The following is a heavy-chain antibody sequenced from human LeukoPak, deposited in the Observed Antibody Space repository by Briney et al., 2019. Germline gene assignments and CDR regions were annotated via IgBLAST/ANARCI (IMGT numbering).Heavy chain of an antibody. V-gene: IGHV3-23*01. CDR3: AKSGGQ. Sequence: PGGSLRLSCAASGFTFSSYGMSWVRQAPGKGLEWVSAISGSGGSTYYADSVKGRFSISRDNSKSTLYLQINGLRGDDTAVYYCAKSGGQWGQGTLVTVSS. D-gene: IGHD2-15*01. CDR1: GFTFSSYG. CDR2: ISGSGGST. J-gene: IGHJ4*02.